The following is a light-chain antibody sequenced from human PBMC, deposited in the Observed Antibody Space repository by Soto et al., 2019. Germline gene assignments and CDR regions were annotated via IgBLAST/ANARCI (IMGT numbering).Light chain of an antibody. CDR3: QQRSNWTPWT. V-gene: IGKV3-11*01. CDR2: NAA. Sequence: EVVLTQSPATLSLSPGEGATLSCRASQSISSQLAWYQQRPGQAPRLLIYNAANRASGVPARFSGSGSGTDFTLTISSLEPQDFAVYYCQQRSNWTPWTFGQGTRVDIK. CDR1: QSISSQ. J-gene: IGKJ1*01.